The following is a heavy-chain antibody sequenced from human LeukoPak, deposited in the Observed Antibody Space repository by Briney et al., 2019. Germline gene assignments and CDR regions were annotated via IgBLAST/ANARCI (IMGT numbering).Heavy chain of an antibody. CDR3: ARDNGERSGYYIH. CDR2: IYYSGST. J-gene: IGHJ4*02. V-gene: IGHV4-59*01. CDR1: GGSISSYY. Sequence: PSETLSLTCTVSGGSISSYYWSWIRQPPGKGLEWIGYIYYSGSTNYNPSLKSRVTISVDTSKNQFSLKLSSVTAADTAVYYCARDNGERSGYYIHWGQGTLVTVSS. D-gene: IGHD3-3*01.